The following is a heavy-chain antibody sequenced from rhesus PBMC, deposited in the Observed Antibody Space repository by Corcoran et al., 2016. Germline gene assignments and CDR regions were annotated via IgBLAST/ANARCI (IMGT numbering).Heavy chain of an antibody. V-gene: IGHV1-200*01. Sequence: QVQLVQSGAEVKKPGASVKLSCKASGYSFTSYSINWVRQAPGQGLEGMGWIAPSIGNTGYAQRFQGRVTMTRDTSTSTVYMELSSLRSEDTAVYYCARDCNYVAFDYWGQGVLVTVSS. CDR3: ARDCNYVAFDY. CDR2: IAPSIGNT. CDR1: GYSFTSYS. J-gene: IGHJ4*01. D-gene: IGHD1-26*01.